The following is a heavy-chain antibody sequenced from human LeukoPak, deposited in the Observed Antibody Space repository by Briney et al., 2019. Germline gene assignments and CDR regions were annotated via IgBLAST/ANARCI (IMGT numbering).Heavy chain of an antibody. CDR1: GGSISSYY. Sequence: SETLSLACTVSGGSISSYYWSWIRQPPGKGLEWIGYIYYSGSTNYNPSLKSRVTISVDTSKNQFSLKLSSVTAADTAVYYCARFARHYYDSSGYYHRYFDLWGRGTLVTVSS. CDR3: ARFARHYYDSSGYYHRYFDL. D-gene: IGHD3-22*01. V-gene: IGHV4-59*01. J-gene: IGHJ2*01. CDR2: IYYSGST.